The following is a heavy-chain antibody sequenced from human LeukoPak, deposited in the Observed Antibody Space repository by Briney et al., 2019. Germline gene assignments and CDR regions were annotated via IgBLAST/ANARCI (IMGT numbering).Heavy chain of an antibody. J-gene: IGHJ4*02. V-gene: IGHV4-61*01. CDR1: GGSVSSGSYY. Sequence: PSETLSLTCTVSGGSVSSGSYYWSWIRQPPGKGLEWIGYIYYSGSTNYNPSLKSRVTISVDTSKNQFSLKLSSVTAADTAVYYCAREDVKYNYDSSGFIDYWGQGTLVTVSS. CDR2: IYYSGST. D-gene: IGHD3-22*01. CDR3: AREDVKYNYDSSGFIDY.